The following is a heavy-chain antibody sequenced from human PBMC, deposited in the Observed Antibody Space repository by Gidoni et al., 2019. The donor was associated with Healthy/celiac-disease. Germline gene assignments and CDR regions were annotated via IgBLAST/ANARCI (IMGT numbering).Heavy chain of an antibody. D-gene: IGHD6-19*01. CDR2: IYYSGST. CDR1: GGSISRGGYY. CDR3: AGPGAYSSGWPSTFDY. V-gene: IGHV4-31*03. Sequence: QVQLQASGPGLVKPSQTLSLTCTVSGGSISRGGYYWSWIRQHPGKGLEWIGYIYYSGSTYYNPSLKSRVTISVDTSKNQFSLKLSSVTAADTAVYYCAGPGAYSSGWPSTFDYWGQGTLVTVSS. J-gene: IGHJ4*02.